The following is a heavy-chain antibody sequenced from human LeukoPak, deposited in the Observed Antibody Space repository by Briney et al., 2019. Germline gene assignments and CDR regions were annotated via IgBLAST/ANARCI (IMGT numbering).Heavy chain of an antibody. J-gene: IGHJ3*02. D-gene: IGHD3-10*01. V-gene: IGHV3-21*04. CDR3: AKDIITMVRGVAFDI. CDR1: GFTFSSYS. Sequence: GGSPRLSCAASGFTFSSYSMNWVRQAPGKGLEWASSISSSSSYIYYADSVKGRFTISRDNAKNSLYLQMNSLRAEDTALYYCAKDIITMVRGVAFDIWGQGTMVTVSS. CDR2: ISSSSSYI.